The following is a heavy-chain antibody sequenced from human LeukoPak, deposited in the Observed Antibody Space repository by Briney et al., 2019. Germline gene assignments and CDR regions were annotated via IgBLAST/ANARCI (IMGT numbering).Heavy chain of an antibody. V-gene: IGHV1-18*01. D-gene: IGHD2-8*02. CDR3: ATDVGQLWLCFDR. Sequence: ASVKVSCKASGYTFLNYGVSWVRQAPGQGLEWMGWISTYNGDTNYAQKFQGRVTMTTDTSTSTVYMELRGLRSDDTAVYYCATDVGQLWLCFDRWGQGTLVTVSS. CDR2: ISTYNGDT. J-gene: IGHJ4*02. CDR1: GYTFLNYG.